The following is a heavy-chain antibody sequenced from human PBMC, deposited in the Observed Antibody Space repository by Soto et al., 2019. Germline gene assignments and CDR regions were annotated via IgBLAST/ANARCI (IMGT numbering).Heavy chain of an antibody. Sequence: ASVKVSCKASGYTFTSYGISWVRQAPGQGLEWMGWISAYNGNTNYAQKLQGRVTMTTDTSTSTAYMELRSLRSDDTAVYYCARDFRGYCSSTSCYTTYYYYYYGMDVWRQRTTVTVSS. J-gene: IGHJ6*02. V-gene: IGHV1-18*04. CDR1: GYTFTSYG. D-gene: IGHD2-2*02. CDR3: ARDFRGYCSSTSCYTTYYYYYYGMDV. CDR2: ISAYNGNT.